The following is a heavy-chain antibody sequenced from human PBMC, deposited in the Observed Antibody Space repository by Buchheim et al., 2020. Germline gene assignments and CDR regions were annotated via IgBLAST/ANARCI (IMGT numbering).Heavy chain of an antibody. CDR3: ARGLRSGIPATLFFDS. V-gene: IGHV4-39*01. CDR1: GGSISSSNYY. J-gene: IGHJ4*02. Sequence: QLQLQESGPGPVKPSETLSLTCTVSGGSISSSNYYWGWIRQPPGKGLEWIGSIYYSESTYYNPSLKSRVTISIDTSKNQLSLKLSSVTAADTAVFYCARGLRSGIPATLFFDSWGQGTL. D-gene: IGHD2-2*01. CDR2: IYYSEST.